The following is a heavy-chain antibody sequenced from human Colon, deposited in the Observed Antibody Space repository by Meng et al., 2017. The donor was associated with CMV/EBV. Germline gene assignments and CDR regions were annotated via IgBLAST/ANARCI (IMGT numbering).Heavy chain of an antibody. CDR1: GFTFTNYA. CDR2: ITDSGGDT. D-gene: IGHD3-3*01. V-gene: IGHV3-23*01. CDR3: AKGSATSRPYYFDY. Sequence: GESLKISCAASGFTFTNYAMRWVRQAPGKGLEWVSAITDSGGDTYHADSVKGRFTISRDNSKNTLSLQMNSLRAEDTAVYYCAKGSATSRPYYFDYWGQGTLVTVSS. J-gene: IGHJ4*02.